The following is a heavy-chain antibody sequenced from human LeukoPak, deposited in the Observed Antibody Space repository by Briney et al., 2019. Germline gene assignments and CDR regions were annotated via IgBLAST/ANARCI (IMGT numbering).Heavy chain of an antibody. V-gene: IGHV4-59*12. Sequence: PSETLSLTCTVSGGSISSYYWSWIRQPPGKGLEWIGYIYYSGSSNYNPSLKSRVTISVDTSKNQFSLRLSSVTAADTAVYYCARDRPGGSSLDYWGQGTLVTVSS. CDR1: GGSISSYY. J-gene: IGHJ4*02. CDR3: ARDRPGGSSLDY. D-gene: IGHD6-13*01. CDR2: IYYSGSS.